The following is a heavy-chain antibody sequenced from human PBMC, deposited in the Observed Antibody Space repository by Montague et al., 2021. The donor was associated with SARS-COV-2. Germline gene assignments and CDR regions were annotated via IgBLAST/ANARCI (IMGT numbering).Heavy chain of an antibody. CDR3: AREYYYDSSGYYGYAFDI. CDR2: IDWDDDK. D-gene: IGHD3-22*01. J-gene: IGHJ3*02. V-gene: IGHV2-70*11. CDR1: GFSLSTSGMC. Sequence: PALVKPTQTLTLTCTFSGFSLSTSGMCVSWFRQPPGKALEWLARIDWDDDKYYSTSLKTRLTIPKDTSKNQVVLTMTNMDPVDTATYYCAREYYYDSSGYYGYAFDIWGQGTMVTVSS.